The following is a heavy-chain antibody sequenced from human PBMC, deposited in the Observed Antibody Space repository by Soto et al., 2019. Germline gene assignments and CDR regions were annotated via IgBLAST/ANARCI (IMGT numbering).Heavy chain of an antibody. CDR2: IYYSGHT. CDR1: GGSISTYY. D-gene: IGHD3-10*01. J-gene: IGHJ5*02. CDR3: ARESAGSCENNWFDP. V-gene: IGHV4-59*01. Sequence: QVQLRESGPGLVKPSETLSLTCTVSGGSISTYYWSWIRQPPGKGLEWIGYIYYSGHTYYNPSLKSRVTMSVDTSRNQLLLQLNSVTAADTAVYYCARESAGSCENNWFDPRGQGTLVIVSS.